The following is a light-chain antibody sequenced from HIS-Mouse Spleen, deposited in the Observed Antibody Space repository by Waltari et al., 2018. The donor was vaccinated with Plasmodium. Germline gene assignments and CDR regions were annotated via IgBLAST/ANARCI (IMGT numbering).Light chain of an antibody. V-gene: IGLV3-10*01. J-gene: IGLJ3*02. CDR3: YSTDSSGNHRV. CDR2: EDS. Sequence: SYELTQPHSVSVSPGQTARITCSGDALPKKYAYWDHQKSGQAPVLVIYEDSKRPSRIPERFSGSSSGTMATLTISGAQVEDEADYYCYSTDSSGNHRVFGGGTKLTVL. CDR1: ALPKKY.